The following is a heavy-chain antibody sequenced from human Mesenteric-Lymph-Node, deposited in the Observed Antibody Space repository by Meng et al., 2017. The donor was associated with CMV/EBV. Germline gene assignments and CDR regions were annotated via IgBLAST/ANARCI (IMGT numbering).Heavy chain of an antibody. CDR2: IYSGGTT. J-gene: IGHJ6*02. Sequence: GESLKISCAASGFTVSSNYMNWVHQAPGKGLEWVSVIYSGGTTYYADSVKGRFTISRDNSKNTLYLHMNSLRAEDTAVYYCASATAYSSSSPYYYYGMDVWGQGTTVTVSS. V-gene: IGHV3-53*01. D-gene: IGHD6-6*01. CDR3: ASATAYSSSSPYYYYGMDV. CDR1: GFTVSSNY.